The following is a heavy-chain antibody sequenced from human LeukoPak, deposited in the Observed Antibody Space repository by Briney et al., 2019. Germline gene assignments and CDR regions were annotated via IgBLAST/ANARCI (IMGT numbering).Heavy chain of an antibody. CDR3: ARGRYYYDSSGYYYYFDY. CDR1: GGSISSYY. D-gene: IGHD3-22*01. J-gene: IGHJ4*02. Sequence: SETLSLTCTVSGGSISSYYWSWIRQPPGKGLEWIGYIYYSGSTNYNPSLKSRVTISVDTSKNQFSLKLSSVTAADTAVYYCARGRYYYDSSGYYYYFDYWGQGTLVTVSS. CDR2: IYYSGST. V-gene: IGHV4-59*01.